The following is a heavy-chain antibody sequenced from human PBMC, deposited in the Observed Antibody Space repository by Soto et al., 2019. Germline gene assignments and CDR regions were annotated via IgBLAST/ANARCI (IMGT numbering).Heavy chain of an antibody. Sequence: EVQLVETGGALIQPGGSLRLSCAASGFAVSNHYMNWVRQAPGKGLEWVSIFRAATTTYYADSVRGRFTISRDNSKNTLSLEMNSLRVEDPAVYYCARNSMMDVWGQGTTVIVSS. CDR3: ARNSMMDV. V-gene: IGHV3-53*02. J-gene: IGHJ6*02. CDR2: FRAATTT. CDR1: GFAVSNHY.